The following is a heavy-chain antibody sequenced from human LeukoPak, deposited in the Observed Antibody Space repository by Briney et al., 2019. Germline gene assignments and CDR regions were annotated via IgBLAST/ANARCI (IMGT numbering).Heavy chain of an antibody. D-gene: IGHD6-13*01. CDR1: GYTFTDHY. CDR2: LNPYSGDT. V-gene: IGHV1-2*02. CDR3: ARAGIAAANFDY. J-gene: IGHJ4*02. Sequence: ASVKVSCKASGYTFTDHYIYWVRQAPGQGLEWMGWLNPYSGDTNYAQKFQGRVTMTRNTSISTAYMELSSLRSEDTAVYYCARAGIAAANFDYWGQGTLVTVSS.